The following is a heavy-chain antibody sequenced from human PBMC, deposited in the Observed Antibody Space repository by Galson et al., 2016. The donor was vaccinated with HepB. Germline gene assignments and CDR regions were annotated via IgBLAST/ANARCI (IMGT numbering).Heavy chain of an antibody. V-gene: IGHV3-64D*08. Sequence: SLRLSCAASGFTFSSYAMYWVRQAPGKGLEYVSAISSNGGSTYYADSVKGRFTISRDNSKNTLYLQMSSLRAEDTAVYYCVKRGQERSFDYWGQGTLVTVS. CDR3: VKRGQERSFDY. CDR2: ISSNGGST. D-gene: IGHD1-26*01. J-gene: IGHJ4*02. CDR1: GFTFSSYA.